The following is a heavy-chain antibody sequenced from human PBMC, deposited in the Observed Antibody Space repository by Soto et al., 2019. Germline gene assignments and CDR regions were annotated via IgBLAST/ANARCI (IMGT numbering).Heavy chain of an antibody. D-gene: IGHD3-10*01. CDR2: ISAYNGNT. CDR3: ATGRPPMDY. J-gene: IGHJ4*02. Sequence: QVQLVQSGAEVKKPGASVKVSCKASGYTFTNFGISWVRQAPGQGLEWMGWISAYNGNTNYAQNFQGRVTMTTDTTPSTAYMERRSLRSDDPAVYYGATGRPPMDYWGQGTLATASS. CDR1: GYTFTNFG. V-gene: IGHV1-18*01.